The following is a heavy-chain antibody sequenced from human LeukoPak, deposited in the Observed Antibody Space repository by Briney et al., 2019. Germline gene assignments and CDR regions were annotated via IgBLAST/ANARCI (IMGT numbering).Heavy chain of an antibody. CDR1: GFTFSSYG. CDR3: AKERGYYYDSSGLYS. D-gene: IGHD3-22*01. CDR2: IWYDGSNK. Sequence: GGSLRLSCAASGFTFSSYGMHWVRQAPGKGLEWVAVIWYDGSNKYYADSVKGRFTISRDNSKNTLYLQMNSLRAEDTAVYYCAKERGYYYDSSGLYSWGQETLVTVSS. V-gene: IGHV3-33*06. J-gene: IGHJ4*02.